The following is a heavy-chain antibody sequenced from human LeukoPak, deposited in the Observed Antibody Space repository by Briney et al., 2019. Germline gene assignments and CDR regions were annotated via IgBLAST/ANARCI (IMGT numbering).Heavy chain of an antibody. CDR2: ISSSSSTI. CDR3: AKIRWIQLWLVDY. V-gene: IGHV3-48*01. Sequence: GGSLRLSCAASGFTFSSYRMNWVRQAPGKGLEWVSYISSSSSTIYYADSVKGRFTISRDNAKNSLYLQMNSLRAEDTAVYYCAKIRWIQLWLVDYWGQGTLVTVSS. J-gene: IGHJ4*02. CDR1: GFTFSSYR. D-gene: IGHD5-18*01.